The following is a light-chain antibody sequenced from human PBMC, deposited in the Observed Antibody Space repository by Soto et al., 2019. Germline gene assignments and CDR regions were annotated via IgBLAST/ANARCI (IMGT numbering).Light chain of an antibody. J-gene: IGLJ2*01. CDR2: DVS. CDR3: SSYTSSSTFGV. Sequence: QSALTQPASVSGSPGQSITISCTGTSSDVGGYNYVSWYQQHPGKAPKRMIYDVSNRPSGVSNRFSGSKSGNTASLTISGLQAEDEADYYCSSYTSSSTFGVFGGGTKLTVL. V-gene: IGLV2-14*01. CDR1: SSDVGGYNY.